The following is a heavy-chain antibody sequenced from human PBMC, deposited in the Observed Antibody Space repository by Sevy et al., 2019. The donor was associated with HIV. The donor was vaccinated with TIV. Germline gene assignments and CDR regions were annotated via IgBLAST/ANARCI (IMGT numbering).Heavy chain of an antibody. Sequence: ASVKVSCKASGYTFSDYYIHWVRQAPGQGLEWMAWINPNDGVTHYAQSFQGGATLTRDTSVSTAYMEMRGLRYDDTAIYYCARLTTRPTSDLYGMDVWGQGTPVTVSS. J-gene: IGHJ6*02. V-gene: IGHV1-2*02. CDR3: ARLTTRPTSDLYGMDV. CDR1: GYTFSDYY. CDR2: INPNDGVT. D-gene: IGHD4-17*01.